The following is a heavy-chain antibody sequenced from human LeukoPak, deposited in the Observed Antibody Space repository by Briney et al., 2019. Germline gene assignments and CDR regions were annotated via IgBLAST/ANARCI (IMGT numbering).Heavy chain of an antibody. D-gene: IGHD3-16*01. V-gene: IGHV1-18*01. CDR3: ARAVVYDNVWGSYPTDY. CDR1: GYTFTSYG. CDR2: ISIYNGNT. Sequence: ASVKVSCKASGYTFTSYGITWVRQAPGQGLEWVGWISIYNGNTNYAQKLQGRVTMTTDTSTSTAYMELRSLRSDDTAVYYCARAVVYDNVWGSYPTDYWGQGTLVTVSS. J-gene: IGHJ4*02.